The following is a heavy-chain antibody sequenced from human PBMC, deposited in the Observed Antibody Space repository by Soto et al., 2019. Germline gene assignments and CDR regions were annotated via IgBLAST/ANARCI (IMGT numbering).Heavy chain of an antibody. CDR2: ISPHNGNT. V-gene: IGHV1-18*01. CDR1: GYTFNTYF. CDR3: TRGTGNSFDY. D-gene: IGHD2-2*01. J-gene: IGHJ4*02. Sequence: HVQLVQSGGELKKPGASVKVSCNTSGYTFNTYFITWVRQAPGQGLEWMGWISPHNGNTNYAEKFQGRVTMTADTITNTADMELRNLRIDYTAVYYCTRGTGNSFDYWGQGTPVTVSS.